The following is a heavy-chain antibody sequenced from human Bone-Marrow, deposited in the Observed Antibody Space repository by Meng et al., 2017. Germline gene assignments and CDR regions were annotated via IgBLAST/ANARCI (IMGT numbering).Heavy chain of an antibody. J-gene: IGHJ4*02. CDR1: GGSISSGGYY. V-gene: IGHV4-61*08. D-gene: IGHD6-6*01. CDR2: VSYSGNT. Sequence: SETLSLTCTVSGGSISSGGYYWTWIRQPPGKGLEWIGYVSYSGNTNYNPSLMSRVTMSVDTSKNQFSLKLASVTAADTAVYYCARFGSSATLFDYWGQGTLVTVSS. CDR3: ARFGSSATLFDY.